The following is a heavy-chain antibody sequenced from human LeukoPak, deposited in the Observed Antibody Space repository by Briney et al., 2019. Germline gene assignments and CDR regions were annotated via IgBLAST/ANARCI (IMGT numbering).Heavy chain of an antibody. V-gene: IGHV3-23*01. J-gene: IGHJ4*02. CDR1: GFTFSSYA. CDR3: AKDQTPYGSGSYSPIDY. CDR2: ISGSGGST. Sequence: GGSLRLSCAASGFTFSSYAMNWVRQAPGKGLEWVSAISGSGGSTYYADSVKGRFSISRDNSKNTLFLQMNSPTAEDTAVYYCAKDQTPYGSGSYSPIDYWGQGTLVTVSS. D-gene: IGHD3-10*01.